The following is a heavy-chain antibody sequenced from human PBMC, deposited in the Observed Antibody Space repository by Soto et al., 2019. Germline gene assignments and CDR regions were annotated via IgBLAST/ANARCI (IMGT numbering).Heavy chain of an antibody. CDR2: IRSKAYGGTT. J-gene: IGHJ4*02. D-gene: IGHD3-22*01. CDR3: TAYYYDSSGYFSDY. CDR1: GFTFGDYA. V-gene: IGHV3-49*04. Sequence: LRLSCTASGFTFGDYAMSWVRQAPGKGLEWVGFIRSKAYGGTTEYAASVKGRFTISRDDSKSIAYLQMNSLKTEDTAVYYCTAYYYDSSGYFSDYWGQGTLVTSPQ.